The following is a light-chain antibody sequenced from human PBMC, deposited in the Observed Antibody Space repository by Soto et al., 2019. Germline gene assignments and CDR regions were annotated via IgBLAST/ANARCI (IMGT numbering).Light chain of an antibody. J-gene: IGKJ5*01. CDR1: QSVSNNY. CDR3: QQYAEGTPIT. Sequence: EIVLTQSPGTLSLSPGERATLSCRASQSVSNNYLAWYQQKPGQAPRLLISGASSRSTGIPDRFSGSGSGTDFTLSISRLESDDFGLYYWQQYAEGTPITFGQGTRLDIK. V-gene: IGKV3-20*01. CDR2: GAS.